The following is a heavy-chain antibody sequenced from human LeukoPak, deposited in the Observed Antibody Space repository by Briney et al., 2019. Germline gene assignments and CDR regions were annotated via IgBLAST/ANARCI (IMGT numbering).Heavy chain of an antibody. D-gene: IGHD3-22*01. CDR3: ARSADKTYYYDSSGYSY. CDR2: ISAYNGNT. J-gene: IGHJ4*02. CDR1: GYTFTSYG. V-gene: IGHV1-18*01. Sequence: ASVKVSCKASGYTFTSYGISWVRQAPGQGLEWMGWISAYNGNTNYAQNLQGRVNMTTDTSTSTAYMELRSLRSDDTAVYYCARSADKTYYYDSSGYSYWGQGTLVTVSS.